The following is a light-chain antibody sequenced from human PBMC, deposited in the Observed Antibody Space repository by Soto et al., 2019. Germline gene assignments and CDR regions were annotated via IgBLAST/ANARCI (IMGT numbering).Light chain of an antibody. J-gene: IGKJ4*01. CDR3: LQDYNYPFT. CDR1: QGIKND. CDR2: AAS. V-gene: IGKV1-6*01. Sequence: AIQMTQSPSSLSASVGDRVTITCRASQGIKNDLGWYQQKPGKAPKLLISAASSLESGVPSRFSGSGSGTDFTLTITSMQTADFAPYYCLQDYNYPFTFGGGTKVDIK.